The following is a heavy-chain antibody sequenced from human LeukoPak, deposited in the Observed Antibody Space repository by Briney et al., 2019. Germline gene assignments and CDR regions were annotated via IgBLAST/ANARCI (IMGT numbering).Heavy chain of an antibody. CDR3: ARVPYYDSSGFGFDP. CDR2: INAGNGNT. CDR1: GYTFTSYA. D-gene: IGHD3-22*01. V-gene: IGHV1-3*01. Sequence: GASVKVSCKAPGYTFTSYAMHWVRQAPGQRLEWMGWINAGNGNTKYSQKFQGRVTITRDTSASTAYMELSSLRSEDTAVYYCARVPYYDSSGFGFDPWGQGTLVTVSS. J-gene: IGHJ5*02.